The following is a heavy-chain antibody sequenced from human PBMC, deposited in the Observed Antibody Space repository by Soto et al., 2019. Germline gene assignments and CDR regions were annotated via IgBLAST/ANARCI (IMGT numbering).Heavy chain of an antibody. CDR3: ARDIVVVPGYYYYGMDV. Sequence: PSETLSLTCTVSGGSISSGGYYWSWIRQHPGKGLEWIGYIYYSGSTYYNPSLKSRVTISVDTSKNQFSLKLSSVTAADTAVYYCARDIVVVPGYYYYGMDVWGQGTTVTVSS. CDR1: GGSISSGGYY. D-gene: IGHD2-2*01. V-gene: IGHV4-31*03. CDR2: IYYSGST. J-gene: IGHJ6*02.